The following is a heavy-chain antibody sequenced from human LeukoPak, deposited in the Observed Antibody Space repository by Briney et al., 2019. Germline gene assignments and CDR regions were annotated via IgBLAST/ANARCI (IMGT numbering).Heavy chain of an antibody. V-gene: IGHV3-13*01. Sequence: GGSLRLSCAASGFTFSSYDMHWVRQATGKGLEWVSAIGTAGDTYYPGSVKGRFTISRENAKNSLYLQMNSLRAGDTAVYYCARAPTQGWYFALCGRGTLVTVSS. J-gene: IGHJ2*01. CDR2: IGTAGDT. CDR3: ARAPTQGWYFAL. CDR1: GFTFSSYD.